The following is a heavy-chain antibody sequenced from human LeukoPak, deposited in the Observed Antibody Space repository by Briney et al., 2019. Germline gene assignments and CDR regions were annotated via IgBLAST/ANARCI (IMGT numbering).Heavy chain of an antibody. CDR3: ARDGDVDTAMVDFDY. CDR1: GYTFTSYG. Sequence: ASVKVSCKASGYTFTSYGISWVRQATGQGLEWMGWISAYNGNTNYAQKLLGRVTMTTDTSTSTAYMVLRSLRTDATAVYYCARDGDVDTAMVDFDYWGQGTLVTVSS. CDR2: ISAYNGNT. V-gene: IGHV1-18*01. J-gene: IGHJ4*02. D-gene: IGHD5-18*01.